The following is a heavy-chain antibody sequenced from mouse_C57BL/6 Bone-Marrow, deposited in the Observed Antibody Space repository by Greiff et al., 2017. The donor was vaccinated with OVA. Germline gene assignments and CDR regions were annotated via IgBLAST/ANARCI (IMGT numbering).Heavy chain of an antibody. Sequence: DVKLVESGGGLVKPGGSLKLSCAASGFTFSDYGMHWVRQAPEKGLEWVAYISSGSSTIYYADTVKGRFTISRDNAKNTLFLQMTSLRSEDTAMYYCARGLLWYPDYWGQGTTLTVSS. CDR2: ISSGSSTI. J-gene: IGHJ2*01. CDR1: GFTFSDYG. CDR3: ARGLLWYPDY. D-gene: IGHD2-1*01. V-gene: IGHV5-17*01.